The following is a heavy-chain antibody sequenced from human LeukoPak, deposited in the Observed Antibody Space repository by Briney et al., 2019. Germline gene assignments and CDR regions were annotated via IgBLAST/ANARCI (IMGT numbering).Heavy chain of an antibody. CDR3: AKDLRGPVAGKYYFDF. D-gene: IGHD6-19*01. CDR2: ISGSGGST. V-gene: IGHV3-23*01. J-gene: IGHJ4*02. Sequence: GGSLRLSCAASGFTFSDYYMNWVRQAPGKGLEWVSAISGSGGSTYYADSVKGRFTISRDNSKNTLYLQMNGLRAEDTAVYYCAKDLRGPVAGKYYFDFWGQGTLVTVSS. CDR1: GFTFSDYY.